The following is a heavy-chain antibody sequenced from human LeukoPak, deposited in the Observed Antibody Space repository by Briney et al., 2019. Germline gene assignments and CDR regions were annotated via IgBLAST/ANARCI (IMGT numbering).Heavy chain of an antibody. CDR2: IYPGDSAT. V-gene: IGHV5-51*01. J-gene: IGHJ4*02. CDR1: GYSFTSYW. CDR3: SRHKIGIRYCDY. Sequence: GESLQISCKGSGYSFTSYWIGWVRQMPGKGLEWMGIIYPGDSATRYSPCFQGQGTISADKSISTAYLQWSSLKASDTAMYYFSRHKIGIRYCDYWGQGTLVTVSS. D-gene: IGHD3-9*01.